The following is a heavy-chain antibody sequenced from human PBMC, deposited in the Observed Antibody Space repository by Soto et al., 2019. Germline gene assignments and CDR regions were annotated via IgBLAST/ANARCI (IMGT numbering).Heavy chain of an antibody. CDR1: GFTFSSYA. Sequence: GGSLRLSCAASGFTFSSYAMHWVRQAPGKGLEWVAVISYDGSNKYYADSVKGRFTISRDNSKNTLYLQMNSLRAEDTAVYYCARDESIVVVTAVHYGMDVWGQGTTVTVSS. J-gene: IGHJ6*02. D-gene: IGHD2-21*02. CDR3: ARDESIVVVTAVHYGMDV. CDR2: ISYDGSNK. V-gene: IGHV3-30-3*01.